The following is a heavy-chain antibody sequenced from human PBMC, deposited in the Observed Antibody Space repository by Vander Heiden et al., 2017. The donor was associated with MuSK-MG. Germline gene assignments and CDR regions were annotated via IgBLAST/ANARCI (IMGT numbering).Heavy chain of an antibody. V-gene: IGHV4-39*01. CDR1: GGSIRSSSYY. D-gene: IGHD3-16*02. Sequence: QLQLQESGPGLVKPSETLSLTCTVSGGSIRSSSYYRGWIRQPPGKGREWNGSIYYSCSTYYNPSLKSRVTISVDTSKNQFSLKLSSVTAADTAVYYCARHFSNQYKPRTFGGVIVLNWFDPWGQGTLVTVSS. CDR2: IYYSCST. CDR3: ARHFSNQYKPRTFGGVIVLNWFDP. J-gene: IGHJ5*02.